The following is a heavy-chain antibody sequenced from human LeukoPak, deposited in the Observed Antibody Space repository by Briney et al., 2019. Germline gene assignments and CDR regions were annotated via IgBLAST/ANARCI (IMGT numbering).Heavy chain of an antibody. V-gene: IGHV5-51*01. CDR3: ARLSRAVVPAAITGKDYYGMDV. CDR2: IYPGDSDT. J-gene: IGHJ6*04. Sequence: GESLKISCKGSGYIFTSYWIGWVRQMPGKGLEWMGIIYPGDSDTRYSPSFQGQVTISADKSISTAYLQWSSLKALDTAMYYCARLSRAVVPAAITGKDYYGMDVWGKGTTVTVSS. D-gene: IGHD2-2*02. CDR1: GYIFTSYW.